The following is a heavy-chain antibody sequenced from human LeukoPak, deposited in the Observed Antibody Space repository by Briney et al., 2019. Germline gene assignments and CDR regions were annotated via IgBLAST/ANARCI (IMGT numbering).Heavy chain of an antibody. CDR2: ISSSSSYI. CDR3: ARDMVGIVVVVAAPGDYYYYGMDV. J-gene: IGHJ6*02. V-gene: IGHV3-21*01. CDR1: GFTFSSYS. D-gene: IGHD2-15*01. Sequence: GGSLRLSCAASGFTFSSYSMNWVRQAPGKGLEWVSSISSSSSYIYYADSVKGRFTISRDNAKNSLYLQMNSLRAEDTAVYYCARDMVGIVVVVAAPGDYYYYGMDVWGQGTTVTVSS.